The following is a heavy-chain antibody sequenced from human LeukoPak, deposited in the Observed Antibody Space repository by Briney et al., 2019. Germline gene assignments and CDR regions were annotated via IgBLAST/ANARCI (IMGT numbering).Heavy chain of an antibody. CDR2: INTSGGST. CDR3: ARDIVVIPAANGIDN. Sequence: ASVKVSCKASGYTLTSYYMHWVRQAPAQGLEWMGIINTSGGSTSYAQKFQGRVTMSRDTSTTTVYMELSSLRSEDTSVYYCARDIVVIPAANGIDNWGQEALVTVSS. D-gene: IGHD2-2*01. V-gene: IGHV1-46*01. CDR1: GYTLTSYY. J-gene: IGHJ4*02.